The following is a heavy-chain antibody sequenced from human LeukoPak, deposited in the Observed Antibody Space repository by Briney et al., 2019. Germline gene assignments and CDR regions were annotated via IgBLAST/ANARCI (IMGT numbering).Heavy chain of an antibody. CDR3: ARDVTTDY. CDR1: GFSFSSYS. J-gene: IGHJ4*02. Sequence: GGSLRLSCAASGFSFSSYSMNWVRQAPGKGLEWVSSMSNSGSYIFYVDSVKGRFTISRDNAKNSLYLQMNGLRAEDTAVYYCARDVTTDYWGQGTLVTVSS. V-gene: IGHV3-21*06. CDR2: MSNSGSYI. D-gene: IGHD1-1*01.